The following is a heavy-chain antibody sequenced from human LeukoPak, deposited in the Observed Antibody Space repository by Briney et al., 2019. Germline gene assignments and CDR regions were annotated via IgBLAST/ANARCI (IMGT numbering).Heavy chain of an antibody. Sequence: APVKVSCKASGGTFSSYAISWVRQAPGQGLEWMGGIIPIFGTANYAQKFQGRVTITADESTSTAYMELSSLRSEDTAVYYCARALVTMVRGVITFDYWGQGTLVTVSS. J-gene: IGHJ4*02. CDR3: ARALVTMVRGVITFDY. CDR2: IIPIFGTA. V-gene: IGHV1-69*01. CDR1: GGTFSSYA. D-gene: IGHD3-10*01.